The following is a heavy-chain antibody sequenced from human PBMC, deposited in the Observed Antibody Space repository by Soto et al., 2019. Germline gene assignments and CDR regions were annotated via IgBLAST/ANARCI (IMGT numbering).Heavy chain of an antibody. CDR3: ARDRQNWACWAF. V-gene: IGHV1-18*01. CDR2: IGAYNGNT. Sequence: QVQLVQSGAEVKKPGASVKVSCKASGYTFTNYGISWVRQAPGQGLEGMGWIGAYNGNTNFAQKFQGRVTLTTDTSTTTAYMELRSLTSDYTAVYFCARDRQNWACWAFWGQGPLVNVSS. J-gene: IGHJ4*02. D-gene: IGHD7-27*01. CDR1: GYTFTNYG.